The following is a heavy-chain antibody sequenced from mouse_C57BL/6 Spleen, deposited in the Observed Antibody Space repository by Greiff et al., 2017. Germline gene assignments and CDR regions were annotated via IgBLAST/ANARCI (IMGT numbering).Heavy chain of an antibody. J-gene: IGHJ4*01. CDR1: DSEVFPIAY. D-gene: IGHD2-2*01. Sequence: QVQLQQSGSELRSPGSSVKLSCKDSDSEVFPIAYMSWVRQKPGHGFEWIGGILPSIGSTFYGEKFEDNATLDADTPSNTAYLELNSLTSEDSAIYYCARRSGYDGDYYAMGYWGQGTSVTVSS. CDR2: ILPSIGST. V-gene: IGHV15-2*01. CDR3: ARRSGYDGDYYAMGY.